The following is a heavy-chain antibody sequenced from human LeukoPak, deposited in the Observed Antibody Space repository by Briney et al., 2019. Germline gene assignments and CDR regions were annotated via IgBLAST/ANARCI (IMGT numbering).Heavy chain of an antibody. CDR2: ISGGGGWT. V-gene: IGHV3-23*01. D-gene: IGHD3-16*01. CDR1: GFTFSSYA. CDR3: AKLGGQEVYNYYVGV. J-gene: IGHJ6*03. Sequence: GGSLRLSCAASGFTFSSYAMTWVRQAPGKGLEWVSSISGGGGWTYYADSVKGRFTISRDNSKNTLYLQMNSLRAEDTAIYYCAKLGGQEVYNYYVGVWGKGTTAAVSS.